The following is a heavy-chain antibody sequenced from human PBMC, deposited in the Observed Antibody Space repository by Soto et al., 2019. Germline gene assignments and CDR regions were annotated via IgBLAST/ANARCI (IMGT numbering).Heavy chain of an antibody. V-gene: IGHV4-30-2*01. J-gene: IGHJ6*02. CDR1: NGSVSSGTYS. CDR2: IYYSGTT. CDR3: ARGHYYYGMDV. Sequence: SETLSLTCTVSNGSVSSGTYSWSWVRQPPGKGLEWIGYIYYSGTTYYTPSLKSRLTMSMDRANDHFSLDLTSVTAADTAVYFCARGHYYYGMDVWGQGITVTVSS.